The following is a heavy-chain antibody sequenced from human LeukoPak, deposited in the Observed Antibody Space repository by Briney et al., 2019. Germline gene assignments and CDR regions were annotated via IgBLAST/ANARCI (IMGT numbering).Heavy chain of an antibody. CDR3: ARIITQPGDFYMDV. V-gene: IGHV3-11*04. D-gene: IGHD1-14*01. Sequence: PGGSLRLSCAASGFSFSDYYMGWIRQAPGKGLEWVSYITTSGNTIYSSDSLKGRLTISRDNARDSLYLHMNSLRAEDTALYYCARIITQPGDFYMDVWGKGTTVTVSS. J-gene: IGHJ6*03. CDR1: GFSFSDYY. CDR2: ITTSGNTI.